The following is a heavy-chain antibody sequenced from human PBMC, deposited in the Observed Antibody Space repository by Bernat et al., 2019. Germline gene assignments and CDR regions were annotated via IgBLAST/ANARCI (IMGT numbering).Heavy chain of an antibody. CDR3: AALRRYCSGGSCYSSPDH. J-gene: IGHJ4*02. Sequence: QVQLQESGPGLVKPSQTLSLTCTVSGGSISSGDYYWSWIRQPPGKGLEWIGYIYYSGSTYYNPSLKSRVTISVDTSKNQFSLKLSSVTAADTAVYYCAALRRYCSGGSCYSSPDHWGQGTLVTVSS. V-gene: IGHV4-30-4*01. D-gene: IGHD2-15*01. CDR2: IYYSGST. CDR1: GGSISSGDYY.